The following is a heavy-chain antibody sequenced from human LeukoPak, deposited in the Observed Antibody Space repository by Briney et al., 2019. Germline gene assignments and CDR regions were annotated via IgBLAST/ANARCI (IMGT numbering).Heavy chain of an antibody. CDR3: ARGPYDSSGQTYYFDY. D-gene: IGHD3-22*01. CDR2: IYYSGST. CDR1: GGSISSYY. V-gene: IGHV4-59*01. Sequence: SETLSLTCTVSGGSISSYYWSWIRQPPGKGLEWIGYIYYSGSTNYNPSLKSRVTISVDTSKNQFSLKLSSVTAADTAVYYCARGPYDSSGQTYYFDYWGQGTLVTVSS. J-gene: IGHJ4*02.